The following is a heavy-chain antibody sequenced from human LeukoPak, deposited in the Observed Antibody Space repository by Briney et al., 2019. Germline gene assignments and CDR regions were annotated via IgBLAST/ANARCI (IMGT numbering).Heavy chain of an antibody. V-gene: IGHV1-46*01. J-gene: IGHJ4*02. CDR2: INPSGGST. CDR3: ARSYCSGGSCGGAGFDY. CDR1: GYTFTSYY. D-gene: IGHD2-15*01. Sequence: ASVKVSCKASGYTFTSYYMHWVRQAPGQGLEWMGIINPSGGSTSYAQKFQGRVTMTRDMSTSTVYTELSSLRSEDTAVYYCARSYCSGGSCGGAGFDYWGQGTLVTVSS.